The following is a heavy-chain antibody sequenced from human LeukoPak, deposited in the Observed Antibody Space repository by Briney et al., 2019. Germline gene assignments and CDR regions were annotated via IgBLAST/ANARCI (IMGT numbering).Heavy chain of an antibody. CDR2: IYSSGIT. CDR1: GGSFSSGSYY. CDR3: ASVPGIAVAGTFDY. J-gene: IGHJ4*02. V-gene: IGHV4-61*02. D-gene: IGHD6-19*01. Sequence: PSETLSLTCTVSGGSFSSGSYYWSWIRQPAGKGLEWIGRIYSSGITNYNPSLKSRATISVDTSKEHFSLKLSSVTAADTAVYYCASVPGIAVAGTFDYWGQGTLVTVSS.